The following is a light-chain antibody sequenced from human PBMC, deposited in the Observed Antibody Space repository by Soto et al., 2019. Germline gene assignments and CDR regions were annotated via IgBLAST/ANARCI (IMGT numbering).Light chain of an antibody. CDR1: QNVYSNY. J-gene: IGKJ1*01. CDR2: AAF. CDR3: QQYDSSPRT. V-gene: IGKV3-20*01. Sequence: DIVLTQSPGTLSLSPGERATLSCRASQNVYSNYLAWYQQKPGHAPRLLIYAAFVRATGIPDRFSGSGSGTDFTLTISGLEHEDFAVYYCQQYDSSPRTFGQGTKVDIK.